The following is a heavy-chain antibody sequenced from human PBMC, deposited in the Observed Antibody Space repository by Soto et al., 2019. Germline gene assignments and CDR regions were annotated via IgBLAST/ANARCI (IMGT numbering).Heavy chain of an antibody. CDR1: GFTFSSYS. Sequence: GGSLRLSCAASGFTFSSYSMNWVRQAPGKGLEWVSYISSSSSTIYYADSVKGRFTISRDNAKNSLYLQMNSLGDEDTAVYYCARVGGVAARLMDVWGQGTTVTVSS. CDR2: ISSSSSTI. CDR3: ARVGGVAARLMDV. V-gene: IGHV3-48*02. D-gene: IGHD6-6*01. J-gene: IGHJ6*02.